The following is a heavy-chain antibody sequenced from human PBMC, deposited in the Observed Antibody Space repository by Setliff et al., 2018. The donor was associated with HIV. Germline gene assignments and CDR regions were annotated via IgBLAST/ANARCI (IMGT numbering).Heavy chain of an antibody. V-gene: IGHV4-59*08. J-gene: IGHJ3*02. Sequence: SETLSLTCTVSGGSMKPYYWSWIRQLPGKGPEWIGFIYFNGVTDYNPSLKSRLIMSLDMSRNQVSLKMTSVTAADTAVYYCARREGVRYSSGYYGGAFDIWGQGTMVTVSS. D-gene: IGHD6-19*01. CDR3: ARREGVRYSSGYYGGAFDI. CDR1: GGSMKPYY. CDR2: IYFNGVT.